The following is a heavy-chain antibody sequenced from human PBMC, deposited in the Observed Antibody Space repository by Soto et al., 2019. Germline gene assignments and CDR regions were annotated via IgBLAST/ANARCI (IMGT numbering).Heavy chain of an antibody. CDR1: GYNFISYV. CDR3: ARGYSSSLYNWFDP. CDR2: INAGNGNT. V-gene: IGHV1-3*01. J-gene: IGHJ5*02. D-gene: IGHD6-13*01. Sequence: SVTVSCKASGYNFISYVMHWVRQAPGQRLEWMGWINAGNGNTKYSQKFQGRVTITRDTSASTAYMELSNLRSEDTAVYYCARGYSSSLYNWFDPWGPGTLVTVSS.